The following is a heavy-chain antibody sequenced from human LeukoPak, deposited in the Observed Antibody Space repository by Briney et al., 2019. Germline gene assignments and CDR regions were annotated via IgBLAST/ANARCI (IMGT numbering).Heavy chain of an antibody. CDR3: ARTAADSGSYPFAFDI. CDR2: IYHSGST. D-gene: IGHD1-26*01. V-gene: IGHV4-4*02. CDR1: GFTFSSYTM. J-gene: IGHJ3*02. Sequence: GSLRLSCAASGFTFSSYTMNWVRQAPGKGLEWIGEIYHSGSTNYNPSLKSRVTILEDKSKNQFSLKLSSVTAADTAVYYCARTAADSGSYPFAFDIWGQGTMVTVSS.